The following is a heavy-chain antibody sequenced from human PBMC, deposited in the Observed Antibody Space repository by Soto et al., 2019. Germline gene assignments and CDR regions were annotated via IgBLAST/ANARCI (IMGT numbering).Heavy chain of an antibody. D-gene: IGHD3-16*02. CDR1: GGSISSSNW. Sequence: PSETLSLTCAVSGGSISSSNWWSWVRQPPGKGLEWIGEIYHSGSTNYNPSLKSRVTISVDKSKNQFSLKLSSVTAADTAVYYCASNMITFGRVIAIWDYWGLGTLVTVS. CDR3: ASNMITFGRVIAIWDY. V-gene: IGHV4-4*02. J-gene: IGHJ4*02. CDR2: IYHSGST.